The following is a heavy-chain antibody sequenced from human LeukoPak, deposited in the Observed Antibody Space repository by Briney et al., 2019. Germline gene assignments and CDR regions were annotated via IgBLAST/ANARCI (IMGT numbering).Heavy chain of an antibody. Sequence: GGSLRLSCAASGFPFSNYWMHWVRQAPGKGLVWVSRVNSDGSTTNYADSVKGRFTISRDNAQNTLYMRINSLRAEDTAWYYSARGYYSSSRFNSWGQGTLVTVSS. CDR2: VNSDGSTT. V-gene: IGHV3-74*01. J-gene: IGHJ4*02. CDR1: GFPFSNYW. D-gene: IGHD6-13*01. CDR3: ARGYYSSSRFNS.